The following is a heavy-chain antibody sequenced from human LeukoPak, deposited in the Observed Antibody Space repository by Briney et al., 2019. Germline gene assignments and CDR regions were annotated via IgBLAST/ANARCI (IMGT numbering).Heavy chain of an antibody. D-gene: IGHD3-9*01. CDR2: IYYSGST. J-gene: IGHJ4*02. V-gene: IGHV4-59*06. CDR3: ARERRYFDWLDY. Sequence: PSETLSLTCTVSRGSISSYYWSWIRQPAGKGLEWIGYIYYSGSTYYNPSLKSRVTISVDTSKNQFSLKLSSVTAAGTAVYYCARERRYFDWLDYWGQGTLVTVSS. CDR1: RGSISSYY.